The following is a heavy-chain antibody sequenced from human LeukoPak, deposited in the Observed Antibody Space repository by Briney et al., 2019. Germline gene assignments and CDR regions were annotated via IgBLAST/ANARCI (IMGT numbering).Heavy chain of an antibody. D-gene: IGHD1-20*01. V-gene: IGHV3-33*01. CDR1: GFTFSSYG. CDR3: ASFITGTTS. J-gene: IGHJ5*02. CDR2: IWYDGSNK. Sequence: PGGSLRLSCAASGFTFSSYGVHWVRQAPGKGLEWVAVIWYDGSNKYYADSVKGRFTISRDNSKNTLYLQMNSLRAEDTAVYYCASFITGTTSWGQGTLVTVSS.